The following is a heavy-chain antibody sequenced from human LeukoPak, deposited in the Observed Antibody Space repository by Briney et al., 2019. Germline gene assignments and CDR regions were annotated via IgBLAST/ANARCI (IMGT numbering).Heavy chain of an antibody. CDR2: INPNSGGT. J-gene: IGHJ4*02. CDR1: GYTFTDYY. Sequence: ASVKVSCKASGYTFTDYYIHWVRQRQAPGQGLGWMGRINPNSGGTNYAQKFQGRVTMTRDTSISTAYMELSSLSSDDTAVYFCARRVGSSSGYSFDYWGQGTLVTVSS. V-gene: IGHV1-2*06. D-gene: IGHD5-12*01. CDR3: ARRVGSSSGYSFDY.